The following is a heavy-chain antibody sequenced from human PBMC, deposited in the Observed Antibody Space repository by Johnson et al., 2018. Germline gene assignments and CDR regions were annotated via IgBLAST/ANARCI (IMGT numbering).Heavy chain of an antibody. CDR1: GFTFSSYA. J-gene: IGHJ6*03. V-gene: IGHV3-30*14. CDR2: ISYDGSNK. D-gene: IGHD1-14*01. CDR3: ARAAEYYYYMDV. Sequence: QVQLVESGGGVVQPGRSLRLSCAASGFTFSSYAMHWVRQAPGKGLEWVAVISYDGSNKYYADSDEGRFTISRDNSKNTLYIQINRRRAEDPAVYCGARAAEYYYYMDVWGNGTTVTGSS.